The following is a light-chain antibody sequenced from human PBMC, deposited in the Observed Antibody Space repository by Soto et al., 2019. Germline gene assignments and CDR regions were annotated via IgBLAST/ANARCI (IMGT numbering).Light chain of an antibody. V-gene: IGKV3-20*01. CDR3: QQYGSSPRT. J-gene: IGKJ1*01. CDR2: GAS. CDR1: QSLSSSY. Sequence: EIVLTQSPGTLSLSPGERATLSCRASQSLSSSYLAWYQQKPGQAPRLLIYGASSRATGIPDRFSGSGSGTDFTLTISRLEPEDFAVYYFQQYGSSPRTFGRGTKVEIK.